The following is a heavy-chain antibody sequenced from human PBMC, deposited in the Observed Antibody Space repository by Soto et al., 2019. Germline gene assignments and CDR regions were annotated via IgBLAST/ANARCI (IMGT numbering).Heavy chain of an antibody. J-gene: IGHJ3*02. CDR1: GYTFTSYG. CDR3: ASQGYCSGGSCYSGGRFAFDI. V-gene: IGHV1-18*01. D-gene: IGHD2-15*01. Sequence: QVQLVQSGAEVKKPGASAKVSCKASGYTFTSYGISWVRQAPGQGLEWMGWISAYNGNTNYAQKLQDRVTMTTDTSTSTAYMELRSLRSDDTAVYYCASQGYCSGGSCYSGGRFAFDIWGQGTMVTVSS. CDR2: ISAYNGNT.